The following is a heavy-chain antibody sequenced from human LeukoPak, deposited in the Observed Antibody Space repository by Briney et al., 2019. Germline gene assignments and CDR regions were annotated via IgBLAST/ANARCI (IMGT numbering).Heavy chain of an antibody. J-gene: IGHJ3*02. CDR1: GYTFTTYD. Sequence: ASVKVSCKASGYTFTTYDINWVRQAPGQGLEFMGWINTYNGNPTYAQAFIGRFVFSVDTSASTAYLQISSLKTEDTAVYYCASMGANGFDIWGQGTTVTVSS. CDR3: ASMGANGFDI. V-gene: IGHV7-4-1*02. D-gene: IGHD3-16*01. CDR2: INTYNGNP.